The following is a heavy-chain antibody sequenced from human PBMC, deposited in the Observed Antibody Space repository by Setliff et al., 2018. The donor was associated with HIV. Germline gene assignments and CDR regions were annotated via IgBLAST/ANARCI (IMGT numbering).Heavy chain of an antibody. Sequence: PGGSLRLSCAASGFTFSSYAMHWVRQAPGKGLEWVAVISYDGSNKYSAGSVKGRFTISRDNSKNTLYLQMNSLRAEDTAVYYCARSVIGYYYYGMDVWGQGTLVTVSS. CDR1: GFTFSSYA. CDR2: ISYDGSNK. J-gene: IGHJ6*02. V-gene: IGHV3-30*01. CDR3: ARSVIGYYYYGMDV. D-gene: IGHD3-10*01.